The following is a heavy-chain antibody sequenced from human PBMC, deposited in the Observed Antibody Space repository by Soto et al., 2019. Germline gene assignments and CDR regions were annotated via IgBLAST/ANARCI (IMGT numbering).Heavy chain of an antibody. CDR3: ARVGRLVDL. D-gene: IGHD6-6*01. J-gene: IGHJ5*02. V-gene: IGHV4-61*01. Sequence: PSETLSLTCNVSGGSVSSSSYYWSWIRQPPGKGLEWIGYIYYSGNTKYNPSLKSRVTISVDTSKSQFSLKVSSVTAADTAVYYCARVGRLVDLWGQGTLVTVSS. CDR1: GGSVSSSSYY. CDR2: IYYSGNT.